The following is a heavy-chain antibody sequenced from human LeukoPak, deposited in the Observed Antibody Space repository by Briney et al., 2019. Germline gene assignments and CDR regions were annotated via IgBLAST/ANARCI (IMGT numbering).Heavy chain of an antibody. CDR3: ARDLPDVLTGYSDLAFDI. V-gene: IGHV3-7*01. CDR2: IKQEGSDK. J-gene: IGHJ3*02. CDR1: GYHFATYW. D-gene: IGHD3-9*01. Sequence: PGGTVGLFCAVWGYHFATYWMTWVRQAPGKGLEWVANIKQEGSDKICVDSVKGRFTIYRENAKKLLYLQMNSLRAEDTAVYYCARDLPDVLTGYSDLAFDIWGQGTMVTVSS.